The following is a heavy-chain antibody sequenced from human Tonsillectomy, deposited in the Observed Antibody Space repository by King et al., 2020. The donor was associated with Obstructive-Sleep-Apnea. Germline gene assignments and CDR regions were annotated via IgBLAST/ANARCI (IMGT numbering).Heavy chain of an antibody. CDR2: INPSGGST. Sequence: QVQLVESGAEVKKPGASVKVSCKASGYTFTSYYMHWVRQAPGQGLEWMGIINPSGGSTSYAQKFQGRDTMTRDTSTSTVYMGLSSLRSEETAVYYCARKAVAGTKVYFDYWGQGTLVTVSS. D-gene: IGHD6-19*01. J-gene: IGHJ4*02. CDR1: GYTFTSYY. V-gene: IGHV1-46*03. CDR3: ARKAVAGTKVYFDY.